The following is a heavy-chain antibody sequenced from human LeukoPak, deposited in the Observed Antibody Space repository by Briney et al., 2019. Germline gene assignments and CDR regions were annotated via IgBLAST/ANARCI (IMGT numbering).Heavy chain of an antibody. V-gene: IGHV3-30-3*01. J-gene: IGHJ6*02. Sequence: GGSLRLSCAASEFTFSSYAMHWVRQAPGKGLEWVSLISYDGSNQFYADSVKGRVTISRDNSKSTLYLQLNSLRAEDTAVYYCARVGCSGGRCPGYGMDVWGQGTTVTVSS. CDR3: ARVGCSGGRCPGYGMDV. CDR1: EFTFSSYA. CDR2: ISYDGSNQ. D-gene: IGHD2-15*01.